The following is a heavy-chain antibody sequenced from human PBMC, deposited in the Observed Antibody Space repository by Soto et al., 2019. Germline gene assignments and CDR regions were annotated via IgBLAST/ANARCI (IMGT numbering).Heavy chain of an antibody. V-gene: IGHV4-31*03. D-gene: IGHD3-3*01. CDR2: IYYSGST. J-gene: IGHJ4*02. CDR1: GGSISSGGYY. Sequence: SETLSLTCTVSGGSISSGGYYWSWIRQHPGKGLEWIGYIYYSGSTYYNPSLKSRVTISVDTSKNQFSLKLGSVTAADTAVYYCARTTTYYDFWSGYYGSYYFDYWGQGTLVTVSS. CDR3: ARTTTYYDFWSGYYGSYYFDY.